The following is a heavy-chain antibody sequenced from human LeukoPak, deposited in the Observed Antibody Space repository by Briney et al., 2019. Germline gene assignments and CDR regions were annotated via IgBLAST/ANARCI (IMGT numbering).Heavy chain of an antibody. CDR2: INHSGST. J-gene: IGHJ4*02. CDR1: GGSFSGYH. D-gene: IGHD6-6*01. CDR3: ARDLSYSSSPGLDY. V-gene: IGHV4-34*01. Sequence: SETLSLTCAVYGGSFSGYHWSWIRQPPGKGLEWIGEINHSGSTNYNPSLKSRVTISVDTSKNQFSLKLSSVTAADTAVYYCARDLSYSSSPGLDYWGQGTLVTASS.